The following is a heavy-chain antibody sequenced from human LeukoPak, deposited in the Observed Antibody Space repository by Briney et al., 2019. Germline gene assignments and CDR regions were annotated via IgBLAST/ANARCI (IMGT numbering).Heavy chain of an antibody. Sequence: PGGSLRLSCAASGLTVITNDMTWVRQAPGKGLEWVSDLYSDGNTKYADSVQGRFTTSRDNSKNTLYLEMNSLSPDDTAVYYCARGVEPLAANTLAYWGQGTLVTVSS. CDR3: ARGVEPLAANTLAY. CDR1: GLTVITND. J-gene: IGHJ4*02. V-gene: IGHV3-53*01. D-gene: IGHD1-14*01. CDR2: LYSDGNT.